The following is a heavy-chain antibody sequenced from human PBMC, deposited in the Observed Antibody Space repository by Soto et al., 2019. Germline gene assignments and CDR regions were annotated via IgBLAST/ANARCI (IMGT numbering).Heavy chain of an antibody. D-gene: IGHD2-21*02. J-gene: IGHJ6*02. CDR3: ARDHLILPAHDFFYGSDV. CDR2: IPQDVVDG. CDR1: GFAFSMYS. V-gene: IGHV3-7*03. Sequence: PGGSLRLSCEVSGFAFSMYSMSWVRQSPGKGLEWVAKIPQDVVDGHYADSVKGRFTISRDNGKNSLYLQLNNLRAEDTAVYYCARDHLILPAHDFFYGSDVWGRGATVTVSS.